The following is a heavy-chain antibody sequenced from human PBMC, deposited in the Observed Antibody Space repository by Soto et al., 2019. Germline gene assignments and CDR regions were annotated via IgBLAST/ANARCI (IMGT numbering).Heavy chain of an antibody. J-gene: IGHJ6*02. CDR3: AKDIKSSSHYDFWSGYSVGYGMDV. CDR1: GFTFSNAW. CDR2: IKSKTDGGTT. D-gene: IGHD3-3*01. V-gene: IGHV3-15*07. Sequence: GGSLRLSCAASGFTFSNAWMNWVRQAPGKGLEWVGRIKSKTDGGTTDYAAPVKGRFTISRDDSKNTLYLQMNSLRTEDTALYYCAKDIKSSSHYDFWSGYSVGYGMDVWGQGTTVTVSS.